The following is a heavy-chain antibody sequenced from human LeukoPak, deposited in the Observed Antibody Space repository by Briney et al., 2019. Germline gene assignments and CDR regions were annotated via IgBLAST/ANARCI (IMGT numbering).Heavy chain of an antibody. Sequence: SETLSLTCAVSGYSISSSNYWGWIRQPPGKGLEWIGHIYYSGSIYYNPSLKSRVTMSVDTSKNQFSLKLSSVTAVDTAVYYCARKATTGPTRAAFDIWGQGTMVTVSS. V-gene: IGHV4-28*05. J-gene: IGHJ3*02. D-gene: IGHD4-17*01. CDR3: ARKATTGPTRAAFDI. CDR2: IYYSGSI. CDR1: GYSISSSNY.